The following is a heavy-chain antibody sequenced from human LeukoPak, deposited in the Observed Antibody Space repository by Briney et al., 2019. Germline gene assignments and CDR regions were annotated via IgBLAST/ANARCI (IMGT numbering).Heavy chain of an antibody. J-gene: IGHJ5*02. Sequence: GGSLRLSCAASGFTFSSYSMNWVRQAPGKGLEWASSISSSSSYIYYADSVKGRFTISRDNAKNSLYLQMNSLRAEDTAVYYCAREVRLNNWFDPWGQGTLVTVSS. CDR3: AREVRLNNWFDP. V-gene: IGHV3-21*01. CDR2: ISSSSSYI. D-gene: IGHD1-1*01. CDR1: GFTFSSYS.